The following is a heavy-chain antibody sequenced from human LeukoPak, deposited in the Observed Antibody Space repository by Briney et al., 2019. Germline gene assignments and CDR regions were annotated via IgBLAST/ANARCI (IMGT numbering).Heavy chain of an antibody. CDR1: GYTFTSYG. CDR3: ARADVDTAMVTEFDY. Sequence: ASVKVSCKASGYTFTSYGISWERQAPGQGLEWMGWISAYNGNTNYAQKLQGRVTMTTDTSTSTAYMELRSLRSDDTAVYYCARADVDTAMVTEFDYWGQGTLVTVSS. J-gene: IGHJ4*02. D-gene: IGHD5-18*01. CDR2: ISAYNGNT. V-gene: IGHV1-18*01.